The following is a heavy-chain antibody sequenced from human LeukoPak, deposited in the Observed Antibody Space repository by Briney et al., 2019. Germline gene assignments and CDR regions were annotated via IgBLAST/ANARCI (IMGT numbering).Heavy chain of an antibody. V-gene: IGHV3-11*06. J-gene: IGHJ4*02. CDR1: GFSFSDYY. CDR3: ARDAIYDSRHGRVH. Sequence: PGGSLRLSCAVSGFSFSDYYMSWIRQPPGKGLEWVSYISGSSTKTNYADSVKGRFTISRDNAKNSLYLQMDSLRVEDTAIYYCARDAIYDSRHGRVHWGQGTLVTVSS. D-gene: IGHD3-22*01. CDR2: ISGSSTKT.